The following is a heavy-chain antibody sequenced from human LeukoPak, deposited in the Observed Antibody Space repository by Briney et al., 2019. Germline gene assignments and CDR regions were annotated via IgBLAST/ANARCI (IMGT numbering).Heavy chain of an antibody. Sequence: GASVKVSCKASGYTFTSYGISWVRQAPGQGLEWMGWISAYNGNTNYAQKLQGRVTMTTDTSTSTAYMELRSLRSDDTAVYYCARVGRDTSSSFAFDIWGQGTMATVSS. J-gene: IGHJ3*02. CDR1: GYTFTSYG. CDR2: ISAYNGNT. D-gene: IGHD6-6*01. CDR3: ARVGRDTSSSFAFDI. V-gene: IGHV1-18*01.